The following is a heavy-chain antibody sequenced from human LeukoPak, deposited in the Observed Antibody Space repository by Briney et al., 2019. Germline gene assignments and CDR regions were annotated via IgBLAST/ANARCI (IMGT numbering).Heavy chain of an antibody. V-gene: IGHV1-2*02. J-gene: IGHJ5*02. CDR3: ARTKNLYPGWFDP. CDR2: ITPHNGGT. D-gene: IGHD1-14*01. Sequence: GASVKVSCKASGYTFTGYYIHWVRQAPGQGLEWMGWITPHNGGTNYARKFQGGVTMTRDTSISTAYMELSRLRSDDTAVYYCARTKNLYPGWFDPWGQGTLVTVSS. CDR1: GYTFTGYY.